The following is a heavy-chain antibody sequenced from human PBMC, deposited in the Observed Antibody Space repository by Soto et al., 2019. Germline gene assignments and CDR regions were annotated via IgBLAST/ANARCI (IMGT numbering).Heavy chain of an antibody. V-gene: IGHV3-30*18. J-gene: IGHJ4*02. CDR1: GFTFYDFG. D-gene: IGHD3-16*01. CDR3: VKDLRIRMSCPHY. Sequence: GGSLRLSCAASGFTFYDFGMHWVRQAPGKGLEWVAVVSYDGNNKYYADSVKGRFTISRDNSKSTLFLHMDSLRPEDTAIYYCVKDLRIRMSCPHYWGQGTLVTSPQ. CDR2: VSYDGNNK.